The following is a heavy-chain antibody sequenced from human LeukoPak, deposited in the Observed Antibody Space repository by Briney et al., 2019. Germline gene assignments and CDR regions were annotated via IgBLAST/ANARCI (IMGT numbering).Heavy chain of an antibody. CDR3: ARVGSDSSGWRRFDY. CDR2: INPNSGGT. J-gene: IGHJ4*02. V-gene: IGHV1-2*02. CDR1: GYTFTGYY. Sequence: ASVKVSCKASGYTFTGYYMHWVRQAPGQGLEWMGWINPNSGGTNSAQKFQGRVTMTRDTSISTAYMELSRLRSDDTAVYYCARVGSDSSGWRRFDYWGQGALVTVSS. D-gene: IGHD6-19*01.